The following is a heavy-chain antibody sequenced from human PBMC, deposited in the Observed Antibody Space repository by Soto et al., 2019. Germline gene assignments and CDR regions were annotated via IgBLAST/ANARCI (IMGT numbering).Heavy chain of an antibody. CDR1: GGSFSGYY. V-gene: IGHV4-34*01. Sequence: SETLSLTCAVYGGSFSGYYWSWIRQPPGKGLEWIGEINHSGSTNYNPSLKSRVTISVDTSKNQFSLKLSSVTAADTAVYYCASSTASNFDYWGQGTLVTVSS. CDR2: INHSGST. CDR3: ASSTASNFDY. D-gene: IGHD4-4*01. J-gene: IGHJ4*02.